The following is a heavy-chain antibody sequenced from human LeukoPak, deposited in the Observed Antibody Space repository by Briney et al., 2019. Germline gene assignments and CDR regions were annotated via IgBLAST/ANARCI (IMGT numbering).Heavy chain of an antibody. J-gene: IGHJ6*03. CDR3: ARSAGLHYYYMDV. V-gene: IGHV5-51*01. CDR1: GYSFTNYW. CDR2: ISPGDSDT. Sequence: GESLKISCKGSGYSFTNYWIGWVRQMPGKGLEWMGFISPGDSDTRYSPSFQGQVTISADKSISTAYLRWSSLKASDTAMYYCARSAGLHYYYMDVWGKGTTVTISS. D-gene: IGHD6-13*01.